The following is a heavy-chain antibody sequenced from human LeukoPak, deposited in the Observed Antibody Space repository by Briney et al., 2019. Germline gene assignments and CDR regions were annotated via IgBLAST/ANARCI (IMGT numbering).Heavy chain of an antibody. J-gene: IGHJ3*01. CDR3: ATHTISGVVTYAFHL. CDR2: FVPEIPEI. D-gene: IGHD3-3*01. Sequence: GASVTVSSKLSGYTGLELSMHWVRQAPGKGLEWMGGFVPEIPEIVYAQKFQGRVTMTEDTSTDTAYMELSRLTSEDTAVYYCATHTISGVVTYAFHLWGRGTLVTVS. CDR1: GYTGLELS. V-gene: IGHV1-24*01.